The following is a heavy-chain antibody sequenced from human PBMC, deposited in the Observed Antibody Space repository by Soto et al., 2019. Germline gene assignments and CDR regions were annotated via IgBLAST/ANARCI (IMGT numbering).Heavy chain of an antibody. D-gene: IGHD1-1*01. CDR1: GGSVSGANYY. J-gene: IGHJ3*02. CDR2: MSHSGGT. Sequence: QVQLQQWGAGLLKPSETLSLTCAVYGGSVSGANYYWSWIRQPPGKVLEWIGEMSHSGGTHFNPSLKSRVTIAVDTSSNQFALRMSSVTAAYTALYYCARVERGTATTVVDAFDIWGPGTMVTVSS. CDR3: ARVERGTATTVVDAFDI. V-gene: IGHV4-34*01.